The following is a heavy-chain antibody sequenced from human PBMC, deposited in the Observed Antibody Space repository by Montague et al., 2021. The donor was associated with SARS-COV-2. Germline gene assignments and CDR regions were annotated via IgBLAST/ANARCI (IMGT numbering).Heavy chain of an antibody. CDR2: INHSGST. V-gene: IGHV4-34*01. D-gene: IGHD2-21*02. CDR1: GGSFSGYY. Sequence: SETLSLTCAVYGGSFSGYYWSWVRQPPGKELEWIGEINHSGSTNYNPPLKSRVTISVDTSKNQFSLKLSSVTAADTAVYYCARGSWHIVVVTAIRDGYYGMDVWGQGTTVTVSS. J-gene: IGHJ6*02. CDR3: ARGSWHIVVVTAIRDGYYGMDV.